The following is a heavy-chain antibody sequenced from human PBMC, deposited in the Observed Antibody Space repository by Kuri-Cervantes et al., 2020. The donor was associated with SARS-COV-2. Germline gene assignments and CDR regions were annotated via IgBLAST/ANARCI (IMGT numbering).Heavy chain of an antibody. D-gene: IGHD2-8*01. CDR3: ARGRLGVHDS. J-gene: IGHJ4*02. Sequence: GESLKISCAASGFTFSRYAMHWVRQAPGKGLEWVAVISYDGSNKDYTASVKGRFTISRDNSQNTLYLQMKSLRTEDTALYYCARGRLGVHDSWGQGTRVTVSS. V-gene: IGHV3-30-3*01. CDR2: ISYDGSNK. CDR1: GFTFSRYA.